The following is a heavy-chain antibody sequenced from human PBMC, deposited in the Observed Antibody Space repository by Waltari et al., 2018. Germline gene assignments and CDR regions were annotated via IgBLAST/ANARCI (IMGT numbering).Heavy chain of an antibody. CDR3: ARGGAAYYDILPGYYTRGNWFDP. V-gene: IGHV4-34*01. Sequence: QVQLQQWGAGLLKPSETLSLTCAVYGGSFSGYYWSWIRQPPGQGLAWIGEINHSGSTKYNPCLKSRVTISVDTSKNQCYLKRSSVTAADKAVYYCARGGAAYYDILPGYYTRGNWFDPWGQGTLVTGSS. J-gene: IGHJ5*02. CDR1: GGSFSGYY. CDR2: INHSGST. D-gene: IGHD3-9*01.